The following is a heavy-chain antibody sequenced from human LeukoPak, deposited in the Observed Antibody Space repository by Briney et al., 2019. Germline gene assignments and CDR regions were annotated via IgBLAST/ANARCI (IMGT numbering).Heavy chain of an antibody. J-gene: IGHJ3*02. CDR1: GFTFSNYA. CDR2: IIGSGGST. D-gene: IGHD6-19*01. V-gene: IGHV3-23*01. CDR3: ARAYSSGWYDAFDI. Sequence: GGSLRLSCEASGFTFSNYAMTWVRQTPGKGLEWVSSIIGSGGSTYYADSVKGRFTISRDNAKNSLYLQMNSLRAEDTAVYYCARAYSSGWYDAFDIWGQGTMVTVSS.